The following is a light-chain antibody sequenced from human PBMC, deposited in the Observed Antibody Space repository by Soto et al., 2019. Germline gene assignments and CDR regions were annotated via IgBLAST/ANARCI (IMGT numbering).Light chain of an antibody. CDR2: GNN. CDR1: SADIGAAYN. CDR3: QSYDSSLSGYV. Sequence: QAVVTQPPSVSGAPGQRVTISCTGSSADIGAAYNVDWYQQLPGTAPKLLIYGNNNRPSGVPARFSGSKSGTSASLAIAGLQAEDEGDYYCQSYDSSLSGYVFGTGTKLTVL. J-gene: IGLJ1*01. V-gene: IGLV1-40*01.